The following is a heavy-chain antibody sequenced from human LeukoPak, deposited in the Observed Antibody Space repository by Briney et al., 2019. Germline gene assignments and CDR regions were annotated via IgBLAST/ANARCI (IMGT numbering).Heavy chain of an antibody. D-gene: IGHD3-9*01. Sequence: GGSLRPSCAASGFTFSSYEMNWVRQAPGKGLEWVSYISSSGSTIYYADSVKGRFTISRDNAKNSLYLQMNSLRAEDTAVYYCARGYDILTGYSYYFDYWGQGTLVTVSS. V-gene: IGHV3-48*03. J-gene: IGHJ4*02. CDR2: ISSSGSTI. CDR1: GFTFSSYE. CDR3: ARGYDILTGYSYYFDY.